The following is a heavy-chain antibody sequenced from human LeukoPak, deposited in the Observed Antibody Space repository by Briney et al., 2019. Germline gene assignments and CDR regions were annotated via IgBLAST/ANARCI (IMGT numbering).Heavy chain of an antibody. J-gene: IGHJ3*02. Sequence: SETLSLTCTVSGGSISSYYSSWIRQPPGKGLEWIGYIYYSGSTNYNPSLKSRVTISVDTSKNQFSLKLSSVTAADTAVYYCARDRAARNDAFDIWGQGTMVTVSS. CDR3: ARDRAARNDAFDI. D-gene: IGHD6-6*01. CDR2: IYYSGST. CDR1: GGSISSYY. V-gene: IGHV4-59*01.